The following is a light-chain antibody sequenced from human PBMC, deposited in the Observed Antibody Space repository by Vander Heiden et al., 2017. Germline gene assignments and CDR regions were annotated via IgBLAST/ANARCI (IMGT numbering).Light chain of an antibody. Sequence: DIPLTQSPSFLSASVGDKVTITCRASQGIGNFLAWYQQRPGEAPKLLIYSASTLKSGVPSRFSGSGSGTEYSLTISSLQPEDFATYYCQQFNSDPLFTFGPGTKVDSK. J-gene: IGKJ3*01. CDR2: SAS. CDR3: QQFNSDPLFT. CDR1: QGIGNF. V-gene: IGKV1-9*01.